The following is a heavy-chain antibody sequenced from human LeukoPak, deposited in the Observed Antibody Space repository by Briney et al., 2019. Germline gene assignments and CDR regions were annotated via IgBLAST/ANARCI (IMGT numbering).Heavy chain of an antibody. V-gene: IGHV1-46*01. CDR2: INPSGGST. Sequence: ASVKVSCKASGYTFTSYYIHWVRQAPGQGLEWMGIINPSGGSTNYAQKFQGRVTMTRDTSTSTVYMELSSLRSEDTAVYYCARDGPGYSISWSQDYFDYWGQGTLVTVSS. CDR1: GYTFTSYY. J-gene: IGHJ4*02. CDR3: ARDGPGYSISWSQDYFDY. D-gene: IGHD6-13*01.